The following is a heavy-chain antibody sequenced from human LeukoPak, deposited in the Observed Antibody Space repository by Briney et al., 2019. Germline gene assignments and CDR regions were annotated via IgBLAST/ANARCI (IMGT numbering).Heavy chain of an antibody. CDR2: IHYSGST. Sequence: PSETLSLTCTVSGGSISSGGYYWSWIRQHPGKGLEWIGYIHYSGSTYYNPSLKSRVTISVDTSKNQFSLNLSSVTAADTAVYCCARHGSFGYCSNGVCYSDYFDPWGQGTLVTVSS. V-gene: IGHV4-31*03. D-gene: IGHD2-8*01. J-gene: IGHJ5*02. CDR1: GGSISSGGYY. CDR3: ARHGSFGYCSNGVCYSDYFDP.